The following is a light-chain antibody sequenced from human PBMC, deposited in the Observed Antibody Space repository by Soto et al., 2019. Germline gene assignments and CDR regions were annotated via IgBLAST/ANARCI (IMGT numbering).Light chain of an antibody. Sequence: DIQLTQSPSSLSASIEDRVTITCRASQSISGYLNWYQQELGRAPKLLIYTASNLQSGVPARFSGSGFGTDFTLTISILHPDDFATDFCQQSYMTPLTFGQGTMV. V-gene: IGKV1-39*01. J-gene: IGKJ1*01. CDR3: QQSYMTPLT. CDR1: QSISGY. CDR2: TAS.